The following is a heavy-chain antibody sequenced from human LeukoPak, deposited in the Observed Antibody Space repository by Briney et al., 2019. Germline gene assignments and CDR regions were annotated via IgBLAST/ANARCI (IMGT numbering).Heavy chain of an antibody. D-gene: IGHD3-22*01. V-gene: IGHV3-66*01. Sequence: GGSLRLSCAASGFTVSSNYVSWVRQAPGKGLEWVSVIYSGGSTYYADSVKGRFTISRDNSKNTLYLQMNSLRAEDTAVYYCARGGTYYYDSSGYWGQGTLVTVSS. J-gene: IGHJ4*02. CDR3: ARGGTYYYDSSGY. CDR1: GFTVSSNY. CDR2: IYSGGST.